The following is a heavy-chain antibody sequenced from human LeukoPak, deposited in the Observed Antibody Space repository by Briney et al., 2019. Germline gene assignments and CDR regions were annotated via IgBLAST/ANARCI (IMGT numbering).Heavy chain of an antibody. CDR2: IYYSGST. V-gene: IGHV4-39*07. Sequence: SETLSLTCTVSGGSISSSSYYWGWIRQPPGKGLEWIGSIYYSGSTYYNPSLKSRVTISVDTSKNQFSLKLSSVTAADTAVYYCAREGYYPSTFDPWGQGTLVTVSS. D-gene: IGHD2-8*01. J-gene: IGHJ5*02. CDR1: GGSISSSSYY. CDR3: AREGYYPSTFDP.